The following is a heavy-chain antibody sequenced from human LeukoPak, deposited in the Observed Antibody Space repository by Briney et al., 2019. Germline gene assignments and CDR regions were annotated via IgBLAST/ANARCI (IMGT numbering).Heavy chain of an antibody. J-gene: IGHJ4*02. CDR3: TRQDYYDSSGYYEFDY. CDR2: INPSGGST. V-gene: IGHV1-46*01. D-gene: IGHD3-22*01. Sequence: ASVKVSCKASGYTFTSYYMHWVRQAPGQGLEWMGIINPSGGSTSYAQKLQGRVTMTTDTSTSTAYMELRSLRSDDTAVYYCTRQDYYDSSGYYEFDYWGQGTLVTVSS. CDR1: GYTFTSYY.